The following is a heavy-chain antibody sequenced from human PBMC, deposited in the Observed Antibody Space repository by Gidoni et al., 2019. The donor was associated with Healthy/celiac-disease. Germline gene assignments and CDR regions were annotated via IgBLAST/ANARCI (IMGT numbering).Heavy chain of an antibody. J-gene: IGHJ4*02. V-gene: IGHV3-7*01. CDR2: IKQDGSEK. CDR1: GFTFSSYW. D-gene: IGHD6-13*01. CDR3: ARAKEYRIAAAGY. Sequence: EVQLVESGGGLVQPGGSLRLSCAASGFTFSSYWMSWVRQAPGKGLEWVANIKQDGSEKYYVDSVKGRFTISRDNAKNSLYLQMNSLRAEDTAVYYCARAKEYRIAAAGYWGQGTLVTVSS.